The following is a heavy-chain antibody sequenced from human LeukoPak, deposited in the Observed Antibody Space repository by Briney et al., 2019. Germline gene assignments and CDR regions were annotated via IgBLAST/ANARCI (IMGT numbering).Heavy chain of an antibody. J-gene: IGHJ6*03. CDR1: GGTFSSYA. CDR2: IIPIFGTA. D-gene: IGHD6-19*01. Sequence: SVKVSCKASGGTFSSYAISWVRQAHGQGLEWMGGIIPIFGTANYAQKFQGRVTITTDESTSTAYMELSSLRSEDTAVYYCARGAGYSGGWYYSYYYYMDVWGKGTTVTVSS. V-gene: IGHV1-69*05. CDR3: ARGAGYSGGWYYSYYYYMDV.